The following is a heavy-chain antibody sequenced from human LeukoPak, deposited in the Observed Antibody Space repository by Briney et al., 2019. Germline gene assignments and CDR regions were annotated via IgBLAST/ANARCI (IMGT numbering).Heavy chain of an antibody. CDR2: MNPNSGNT. D-gene: IGHD6-13*01. CDR3: ARGGSIAAAAIGYYYYYMDV. V-gene: IGHV1-8*01. J-gene: IGHJ6*03. CDR1: GYTFTSYD. Sequence: ASVKVSCKASGYTFTSYDINWVRQATGQGLEWRGWMNPNSGNTGYAQKFQGRVTMTRNTSISTAYMELSSLRSEDTAVYYCARGGSIAAAAIGYYYYYMDVWGKGTTVSVSS.